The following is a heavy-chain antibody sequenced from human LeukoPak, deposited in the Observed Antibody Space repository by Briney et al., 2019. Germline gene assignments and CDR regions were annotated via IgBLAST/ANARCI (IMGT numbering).Heavy chain of an antibody. V-gene: IGHV3-48*02. CDR2: ISSSSSTI. CDR1: GFTFSSYS. D-gene: IGHD3-16*01. J-gene: IGHJ4*02. CDR3: ARESYDYIWGSYYFDY. Sequence: GGSLRLSCAASGFTFSSYSMNWVRQAPGKGLEWVSYISSSSSTIYYADSVKGRFTISRDNAKNSLYLQMNSPRDEDTAVYYCARESYDYIWGSYYFDYWGQGTLVTVSS.